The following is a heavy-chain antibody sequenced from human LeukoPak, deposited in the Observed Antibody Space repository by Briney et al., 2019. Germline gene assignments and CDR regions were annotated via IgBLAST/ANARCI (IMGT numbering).Heavy chain of an antibody. J-gene: IGHJ4*02. D-gene: IGHD3-3*01. V-gene: IGHV1-18*01. CDR3: ARDANPGFGVVIPRPHDY. CDR2: ISAYNGNT. CDR1: GYTFTSYG. Sequence: ASVKVSCKASGYTFTSYGISWVRQAPGQGLEWMGWISAYNGNTNYAQKLQGRVTMTTDTSTSTAYMELRSLRSDDTAVYYCARDANPGFGVVIPRPHDYWGQGTPVTVSS.